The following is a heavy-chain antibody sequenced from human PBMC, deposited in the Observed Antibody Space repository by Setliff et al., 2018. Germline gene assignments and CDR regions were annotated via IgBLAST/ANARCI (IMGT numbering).Heavy chain of an antibody. CDR2: SNSNGGDT. CDR1: GYIFSDHY. CDR3: ARARHFGMDV. V-gene: IGHV1-2*02. J-gene: IGHJ6*02. Sequence: ASVKVSCKASGYIFSDHYMHWVRQAPGKGLEWMGWSNSNGGDTNYAQTFEGRLTLTRDTSIRTTYIELATLRSDDTAVYYRARARHFGMDVWGQGTTVTVSS.